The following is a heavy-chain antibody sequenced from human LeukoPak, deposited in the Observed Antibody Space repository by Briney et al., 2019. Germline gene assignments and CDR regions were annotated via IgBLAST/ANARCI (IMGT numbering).Heavy chain of an antibody. J-gene: IGHJ3*02. CDR2: INPSGGST. CDR3: ARDDSSGEDAFDI. Sequence: ASVKVSCKASGYSFINYYMHWVRQAPGQGLEWMGIINPSGGSTSYAQKFQGRVTMTRDTSTSTVYMELSSLRSEDTAVYYCARDDSSGEDAFDIWGQGTMVTVSS. D-gene: IGHD3-22*01. CDR1: GYSFINYY. V-gene: IGHV1-46*01.